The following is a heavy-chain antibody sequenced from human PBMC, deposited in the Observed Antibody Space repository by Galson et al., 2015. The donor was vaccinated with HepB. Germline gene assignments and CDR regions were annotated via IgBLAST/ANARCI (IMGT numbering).Heavy chain of an antibody. J-gene: IGHJ4*02. CDR3: AGRVGLNY. Sequence: SLRLSCAAAGFPFGDYHMSWFRQAPGKGLEWVSYISDTGNTKYYADSVKGRFTISRDNTENSLYLQMNSLGVEDTAVYYCAGRVGLNYWGQGTLVTVSS. D-gene: IGHD2-2*03. V-gene: IGHV3-11*01. CDR1: GFPFGDYH. CDR2: ISDTGNTK.